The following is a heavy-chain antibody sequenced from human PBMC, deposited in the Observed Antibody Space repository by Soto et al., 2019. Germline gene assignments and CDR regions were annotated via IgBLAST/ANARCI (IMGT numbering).Heavy chain of an antibody. J-gene: IGHJ6*02. CDR2: ISAYNGNT. V-gene: IGHV1-18*01. CDR3: ARGGRYSSSGSGEYYDYYGMDV. Sequence: QVQLVQSGAEVKKPGASVKVSCKASGYTFTSYGISWVRQAPGQGLEWMGWISAYNGNTNYAQKLQGRVTMTTDTPTSTAYMELRSLSSDDTAVYYCARGGRYSSSGSGEYYDYYGMDVWGQGTTVTVSS. D-gene: IGHD6-13*01. CDR1: GYTFTSYG.